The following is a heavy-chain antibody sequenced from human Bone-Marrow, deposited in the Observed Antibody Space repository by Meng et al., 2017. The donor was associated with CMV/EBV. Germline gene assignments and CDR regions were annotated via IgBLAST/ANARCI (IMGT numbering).Heavy chain of an antibody. J-gene: IGHJ6*01. CDR1: GGSVSSDAYY. V-gene: IGHV4-61*08. D-gene: IGHD2-15*01. Sequence: AGSLRLSCTVSGGSVSSDAYYWSWIRQPPGKGLEWIGYIYDSGSTNYNPSLRSRVTISVDTSKNQFSLDLSSVTAADTAVYYCARLPGYCSGSSCYGYGMDVWGQGTTVTVSS. CDR2: IYDSGST. CDR3: ARLPGYCSGSSCYGYGMDV.